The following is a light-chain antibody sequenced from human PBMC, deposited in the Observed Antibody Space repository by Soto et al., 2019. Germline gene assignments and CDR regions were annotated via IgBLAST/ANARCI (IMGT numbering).Light chain of an antibody. CDR1: QSVSSSY. Sequence: EIVLTQSPGTLSLSPGERATLSCRASQSVSSSYLAWYQQKPGQAPRLLIYGASNRATGIPDRFSGSGSGTDFTLTISRLEPADFAVYYCQQYGSSPFGQGTKLEIK. CDR2: GAS. V-gene: IGKV3-20*01. CDR3: QQYGSSP. J-gene: IGKJ2*01.